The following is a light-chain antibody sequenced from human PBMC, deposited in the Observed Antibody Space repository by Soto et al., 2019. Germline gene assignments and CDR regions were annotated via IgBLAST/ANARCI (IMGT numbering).Light chain of an antibody. V-gene: IGLV2-14*01. Sequence: QSALTQPASVSGSPGQSITTSCTGTSSDLGYHNYVSWYQHHPGKAPKLIIYEFSNRPSWVSDRFSGSKSGNTASLTIYGLQADDDADYYGTSYTLTSTLHVFGNGTKLTVL. CDR1: SSDLGYHNY. CDR3: TSYTLTSTLHV. J-gene: IGLJ1*01. CDR2: EFS.